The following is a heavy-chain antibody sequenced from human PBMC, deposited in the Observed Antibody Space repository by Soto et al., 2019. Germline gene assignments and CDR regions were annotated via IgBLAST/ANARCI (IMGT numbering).Heavy chain of an antibody. CDR2: IYYTGNT. CDR3: ARLDAHNYVYY. Sequence: TLSLTCTVSGCSVNSGGNYWSWIRQLPGKGLEWIGYIYYTGNTYYNPSLNSRVGMSLDTSQNLFSLRLSSVTVADTAVYYCARLDAHNYVYYWGQGTLVTVSS. V-gene: IGHV4-31*03. D-gene: IGHD3-10*02. J-gene: IGHJ4*02. CDR1: GCSVNSGGNY.